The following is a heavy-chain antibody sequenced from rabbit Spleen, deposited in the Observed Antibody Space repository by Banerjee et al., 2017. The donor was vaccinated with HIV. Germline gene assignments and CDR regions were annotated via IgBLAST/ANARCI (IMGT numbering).Heavy chain of an antibody. D-gene: IGHD1-1*01. CDR1: GFSFSSSYY. J-gene: IGHJ4*01. CDR3: ARGAIGNGFGLDL. V-gene: IGHV1S45*01. CDR2: IYTGSGST. Sequence: QEQLEESGGDLVQPEGSLTLTCTASGFSFSSSYYMCWVRQAPGKGLEWIGCIYTGSGSTYYASWAKGRFTISETSSTTVTLQMTSLPAADTATYFCARGAIGNGFGLDLWGPGHPRHRL.